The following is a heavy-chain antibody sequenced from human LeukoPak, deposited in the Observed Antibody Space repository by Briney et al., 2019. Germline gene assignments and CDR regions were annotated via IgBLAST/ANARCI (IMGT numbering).Heavy chain of an antibody. Sequence: AGGSLRLSCAASRFTFSTYWMSWVRQAPGKGLEWVANIKQDGSEKYYVDSVKGRFTISRDNAKNSLHLQMNSLRSEDTAVYYCAREALEGGKHFDYWGQGTLVTVSS. D-gene: IGHD4-23*01. CDR3: AREALEGGKHFDY. CDR2: IKQDGSEK. J-gene: IGHJ4*02. CDR1: RFTFSTYW. V-gene: IGHV3-7*03.